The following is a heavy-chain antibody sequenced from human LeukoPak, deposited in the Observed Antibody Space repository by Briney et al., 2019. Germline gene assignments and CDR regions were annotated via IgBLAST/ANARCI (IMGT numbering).Heavy chain of an antibody. CDR3: ASGGGWVFNN. CDR1: GFPFSSHW. Sequence: GGSLRLSCAASGFPFSSHWLSWFRQSPGKGLEWVAHINQDGSEKYYVDSVKGRFTISRDNARNSQYLQMNSLRAEDTAVYYCASGGGWVFNNWGQGTLVTVSS. V-gene: IGHV3-7*01. J-gene: IGHJ4*02. CDR2: INQDGSEK. D-gene: IGHD6-19*01.